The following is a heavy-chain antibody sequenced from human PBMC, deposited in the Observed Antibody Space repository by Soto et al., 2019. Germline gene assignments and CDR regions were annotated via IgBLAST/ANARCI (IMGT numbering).Heavy chain of an antibody. D-gene: IGHD3-3*01. J-gene: IGHJ6*02. CDR2: ISAYNGNT. V-gene: IGHV1-18*04. Sequence: ASVKVSCKASGYTFTSYGISWVRQAPGQGLEWMGWISAYNGNTNYAQKLQGRVTMTTDTSTSTAYMGLRSLRSDDTAVYYCARGSTEWLLVSYYYYGLDVWGQVTTVTVSS. CDR3: ARGSTEWLLVSYYYYGLDV. CDR1: GYTFTSYG.